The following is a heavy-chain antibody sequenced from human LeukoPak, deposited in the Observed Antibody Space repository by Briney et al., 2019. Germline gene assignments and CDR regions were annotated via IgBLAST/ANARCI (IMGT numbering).Heavy chain of an antibody. V-gene: IGHV3-7*01. CDR2: IKQDGSEK. J-gene: IGHJ6*02. CDR1: GFTFSRYW. D-gene: IGHD3-3*01. Sequence: GGSLRLSCAASGFTFSRYWMSWVRQVPRKGLEWVANIKQDGSEKYYVDSVKGRFTISRDNAKNSLYLQMNNLRAEDTALYYCARENGLTIFGVVTQSYGMDVWGQGTTVTVSS. CDR3: ARENGLTIFGVVTQSYGMDV.